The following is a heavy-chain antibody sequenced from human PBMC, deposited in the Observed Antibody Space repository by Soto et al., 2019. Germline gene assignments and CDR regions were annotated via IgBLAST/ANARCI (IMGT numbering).Heavy chain of an antibody. D-gene: IGHD2-2*01. V-gene: IGHV3-23*01. CDR2: ISGSGGST. J-gene: IGHJ6*02. CDR3: AKVRDIVVVPAAILNYYYYYGMDV. CDR1: GFTFSGYA. Sequence: GGSLRLSCAASGFTFSGYAMSWVRQAPGKGLERVSAISGSGGSTYYADSVKGRFTISRDNSKNTLYLQMNSLRAEDTAVYYCAKVRDIVVVPAAILNYYYYYGMDVWGQGTTVTVSS.